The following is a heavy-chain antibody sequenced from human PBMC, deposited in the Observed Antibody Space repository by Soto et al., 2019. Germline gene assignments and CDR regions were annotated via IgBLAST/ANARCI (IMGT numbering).Heavy chain of an antibody. CDR3: ARGRRFGYSIKYYYGMDV. J-gene: IGHJ6*02. Sequence: QVQLQESGPGLVKRSQTLSLTCTVSGGSISSGGYYWSWIRQHPGKGLEWIGYIYDSGSTYYNPSLKSRVTISLDTSKNQFSLKLSSVTAADTAVYYCARGRRFGYSIKYYYGMDVWGQGTTVTVSS. CDR1: GGSISSGGYY. V-gene: IGHV4-31*03. CDR2: IYDSGST. D-gene: IGHD4-4*01.